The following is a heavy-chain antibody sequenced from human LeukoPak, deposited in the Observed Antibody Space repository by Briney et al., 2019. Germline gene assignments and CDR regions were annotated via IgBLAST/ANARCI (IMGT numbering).Heavy chain of an antibody. CDR1: GSTFTGYY. D-gene: IGHD3-9*01. J-gene: IGHJ3*02. Sequence: ASVKVSCKASGSTFTGYYMHWVRQAPGQGLEWMGWINTNSGGTNYAQKFQGRVTMTRDTSISTAYMELSRLRSGDTAVYYCARDTKLRYFDWPLADIWGQGTMVTVSS. CDR2: INTNSGGT. CDR3: ARDTKLRYFDWPLADI. V-gene: IGHV1-2*02.